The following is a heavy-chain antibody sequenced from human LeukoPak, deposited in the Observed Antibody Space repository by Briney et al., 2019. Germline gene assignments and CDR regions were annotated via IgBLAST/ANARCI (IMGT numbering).Heavy chain of an antibody. CDR3: ARGGIVVVPAAMDV. Sequence: ASVKVSCKAFGYTFTGYYMHWVRQAPGQGLEWMGWINPNSGGTNYAQKFQGRVTMTRDTSISTAYMELSRLRSDDTAVYYCARGGIVVVPAAMDVWGKGTTVTVSS. D-gene: IGHD2-2*01. CDR2: INPNSGGT. V-gene: IGHV1-2*02. J-gene: IGHJ6*04. CDR1: GYTFTGYY.